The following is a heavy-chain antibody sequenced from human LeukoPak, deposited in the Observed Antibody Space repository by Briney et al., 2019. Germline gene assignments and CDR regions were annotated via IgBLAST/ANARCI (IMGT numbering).Heavy chain of an antibody. CDR3: AKDMRRWELQSLFDY. D-gene: IGHD1-26*01. CDR1: GFTFSGYC. CDR2: ILQDGNEK. V-gene: IGHV3-7*01. Sequence: GGSLRLSCAASGFTFSGYCMSWVRQAPGKGLEWVANILQDGNEKYYVDPVKGRFTISRDNAKNSLYLQMNSLRAEDTAVYYCAKDMRRWELQSLFDYWGQGTLVTVSS. J-gene: IGHJ4*02.